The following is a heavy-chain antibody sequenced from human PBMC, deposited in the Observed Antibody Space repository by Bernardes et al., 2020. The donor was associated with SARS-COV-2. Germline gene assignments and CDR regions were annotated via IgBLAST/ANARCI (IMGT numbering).Heavy chain of an antibody. Sequence: GGSLRLSRAASGFTFGSYGMVWVRQAPGKGLEWVAFINFDGANKYYADSVKGRFTISRDNSKNTLYLQMNRLRTEDTAVYYCVKELNWNHFDYWGQGSLVSVSS. D-gene: IGHD1-20*01. CDR2: INFDGANK. V-gene: IGHV3-30*02. CDR1: GFTFGSYG. J-gene: IGHJ4*02. CDR3: VKELNWNHFDY.